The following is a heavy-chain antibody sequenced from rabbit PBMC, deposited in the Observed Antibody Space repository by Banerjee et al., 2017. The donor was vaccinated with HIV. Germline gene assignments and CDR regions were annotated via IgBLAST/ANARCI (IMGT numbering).Heavy chain of an antibody. Sequence: QEQLEESGGDLVKPEGSLTLTCKASGFSFSSGYDMCWVRQAPGKGLEWIGCIYTGSGSTYYANWAKGRFTISKTSSTTVTLQMTSLTAADTATYFCARSLTSGGWYMSLWGPGPLVTVS. D-gene: IGHD1-1*01. J-gene: IGHJ4*01. CDR1: GFSFSSGYD. CDR3: ARSLTSGGWYMSL. V-gene: IGHV1S45*01. CDR2: IYTGSGST.